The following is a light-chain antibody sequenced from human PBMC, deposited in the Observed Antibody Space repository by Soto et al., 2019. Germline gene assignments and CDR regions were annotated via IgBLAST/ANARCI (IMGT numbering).Light chain of an antibody. CDR3: QQYYSNPRT. CDR2: WAS. J-gene: IGKJ1*01. V-gene: IGKV4-1*01. Sequence: DIVMTQSPDSLPVSLGERATINFKSSRGVLYTSNNKNYLAWYQQKPGQSPKLLIYWASTRESGVPDRFSGSGSGTDFTLTISSLQAEDVAVYYCQQYYSNPRTFGQGTKVDI. CDR1: RGVLYTSNNKNY.